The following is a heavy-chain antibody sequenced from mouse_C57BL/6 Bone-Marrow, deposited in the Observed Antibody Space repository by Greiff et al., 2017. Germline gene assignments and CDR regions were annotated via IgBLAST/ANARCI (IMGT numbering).Heavy chain of an antibody. V-gene: IGHV1-19*01. D-gene: IGHD2-4*01. Sequence: EVQLQQSGPVLVKPGASVKMSCKASGYTFTDYYMNWVKQSHGKSLEWIGVINPYNGGTSYNQKFKGKATLTVDKSSSTAYMELNSLTSEDSAVYYCAMIYYDYDEDYYYAIDYWGQGTSVTVSS. CDR2: INPYNGGT. CDR1: GYTFTDYY. J-gene: IGHJ4*01. CDR3: AMIYYDYDEDYYYAIDY.